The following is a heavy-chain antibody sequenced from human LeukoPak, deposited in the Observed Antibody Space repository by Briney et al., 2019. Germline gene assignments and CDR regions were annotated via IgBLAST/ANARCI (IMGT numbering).Heavy chain of an antibody. CDR1: GDSISSSSYN. CDR3: ARHRCGDDCLSAYYFDY. V-gene: IGHV4-39*01. CDR2: VYFNGNT. J-gene: IGHJ4*02. D-gene: IGHD2-21*02. Sequence: PSETLSLTCTVSGDSISSSSYNWGWIRQPPGRGLEWVGNVYFNGNTYYNPSLKSRVAISVDTSKNQFSLNLSSVTAADTAVYYCARHRCGDDCLSAYYFDYWGQGALVTVSS.